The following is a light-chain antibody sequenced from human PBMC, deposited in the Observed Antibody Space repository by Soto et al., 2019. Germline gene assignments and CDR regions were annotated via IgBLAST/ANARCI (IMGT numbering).Light chain of an antibody. CDR1: QTISSY. Sequence: DIQMTQSPSSLSASVGDRVTITCRASQTISSYLNWYQQKPGQAPKLLIYAASSLQIGVPSRFSGSASGTDFTLTVSSLQPEDFATYYCQQSYSTPRTFGQGTKVEIK. J-gene: IGKJ1*01. CDR2: AAS. V-gene: IGKV1-39*01. CDR3: QQSYSTPRT.